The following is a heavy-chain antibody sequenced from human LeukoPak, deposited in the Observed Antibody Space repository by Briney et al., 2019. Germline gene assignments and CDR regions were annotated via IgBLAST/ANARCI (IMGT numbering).Heavy chain of an antibody. V-gene: IGHV1-69*13. D-gene: IGHD2-15*01. CDR3: ARLYCSGGSCYSVYYYYGRDV. Sequence: GASVKVSCKASGGTFSSYAISWVRQAPGQGLEWMGGIIPIFGTANYAQKFQGRVTITADESTSTAYMELSSLRSEDTAVYYCARLYCSGGSCYSVYYYYGRDVWGQGTTVTVSS. J-gene: IGHJ6*02. CDR2: IIPIFGTA. CDR1: GGTFSSYA.